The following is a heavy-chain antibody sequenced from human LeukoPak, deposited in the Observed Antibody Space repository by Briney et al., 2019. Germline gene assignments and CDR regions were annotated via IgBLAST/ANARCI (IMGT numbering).Heavy chain of an antibody. D-gene: IGHD3-22*01. CDR2: IMSSGSGT. CDR3: VKDRPNYHESNGQYYTPNGDS. CDR1: GFTFNIYA. Sequence: LPGGSLRLSCAASGFTFNIYAMSWVRQAPGRGLEWVSSIMSSGSGTFYADSVKDRFTVSRDNSKNTLYLQMSRLRVEDTAVYYCVKDRPNYHESNGQYYTPNGDSWGQGTLVTVYS. V-gene: IGHV3-23*01. J-gene: IGHJ4*02.